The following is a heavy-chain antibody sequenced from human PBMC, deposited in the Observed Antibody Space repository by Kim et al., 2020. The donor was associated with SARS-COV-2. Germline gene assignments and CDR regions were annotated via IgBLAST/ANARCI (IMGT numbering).Heavy chain of an antibody. J-gene: IGHJ4*02. Sequence: AAWKGRFTISRDNSKNTLDLQMNSLRAEDTAVYFCAREYYDILTGYPIDYWGQGTLVTVSS. CDR3: AREYYDILTGYPIDY. D-gene: IGHD3-9*01. V-gene: IGHV3-30*01.